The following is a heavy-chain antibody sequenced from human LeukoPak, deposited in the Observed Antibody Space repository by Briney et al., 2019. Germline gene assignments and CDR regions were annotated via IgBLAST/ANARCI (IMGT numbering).Heavy chain of an antibody. CDR1: GYTFTGYY. CDR2: INPNINGT. D-gene: IGHD6-13*01. J-gene: IGHJ4*02. V-gene: IGHV1-2*02. CDR3: ARLGYSSSWYSAFDY. Sequence: ASVKVSCKASGYTFTGYYIHWVRQAPGQGLEWMGWINPNINGTNYAQKFQGRVTMTGDRSISTAYMELSRLRSDDTAVYYCARLGYSSSWYSAFDYWGQGTLVTVSS.